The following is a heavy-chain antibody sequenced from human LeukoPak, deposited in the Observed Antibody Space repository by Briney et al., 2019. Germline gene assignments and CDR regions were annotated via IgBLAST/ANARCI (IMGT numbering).Heavy chain of an antibody. CDR3: ARDGHGSGPHRVIDP. J-gene: IGHJ5*02. CDR1: GGSISSGGYS. D-gene: IGHD3-3*01. Sequence: PSETLSLTCAVSGGSISSGGYSWSWIRQPPGKGLEWIGYIYHSGSTYYNLSLKSRVTISVDRSKNQFSLKLSSVTAADTAVYYCARDGHGSGPHRVIDPWGQGTLVTVSS. CDR2: IYHSGST. V-gene: IGHV4-30-2*01.